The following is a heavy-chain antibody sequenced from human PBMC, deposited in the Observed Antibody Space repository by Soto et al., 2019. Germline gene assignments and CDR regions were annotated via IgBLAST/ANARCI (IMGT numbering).Heavy chain of an antibody. CDR2: ISSSSSYI. CDR1: GFTFSSYS. J-gene: IGHJ2*01. Sequence: EVQLVESGGGLVKPGGSLRLSCAASGFTFSSYSMNWVRQAPGKGLEWVSSISSSSSYIYYADSVKGRFTISRDNAKNSLYMQINSLRAEETAVYYCARGTNYYDSSGYSRYFDLWGRGTLVTVSS. D-gene: IGHD3-22*01. V-gene: IGHV3-21*01. CDR3: ARGTNYYDSSGYSRYFDL.